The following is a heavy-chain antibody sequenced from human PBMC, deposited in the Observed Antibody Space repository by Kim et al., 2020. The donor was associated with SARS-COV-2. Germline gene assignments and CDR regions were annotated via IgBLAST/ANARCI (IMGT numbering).Heavy chain of an antibody. Sequence: IYYAYSVKARFTISRDNAKNSLYLQMNSLRAEDTAVYYCASSNWYYGMDVWGQGTTVTVSS. CDR3: ASSNWYYGMDV. CDR2: I. D-gene: IGHD1-1*01. J-gene: IGHJ6*02. V-gene: IGHV3-21*01.